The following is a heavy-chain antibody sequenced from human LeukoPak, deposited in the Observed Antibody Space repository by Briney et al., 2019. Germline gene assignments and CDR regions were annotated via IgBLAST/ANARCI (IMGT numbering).Heavy chain of an antibody. V-gene: IGHV4-61*02. Sequence: PSQTLSLTCTVSGGSISSGSYYWSWIRQPAGKGLEWIGRIYTSGSTNYNPSLKSRVTISVDTSKNQFSLKLSSVTAADTAVYYCARDGIQLWSDAFDIWGQGTMVTVSS. CDR3: ARDGIQLWSDAFDI. CDR1: GGSISSGSYY. D-gene: IGHD5-18*01. CDR2: IYTSGST. J-gene: IGHJ3*02.